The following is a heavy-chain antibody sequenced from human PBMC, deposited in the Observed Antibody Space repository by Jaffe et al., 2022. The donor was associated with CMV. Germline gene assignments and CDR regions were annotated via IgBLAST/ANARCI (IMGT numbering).Heavy chain of an antibody. CDR3: ARDRPSSSWFSTPYYYYGMDV. J-gene: IGHJ6*02. CDR2: INPSGGST. CDR1: GYTFTSYY. Sequence: QVQLVQSGAEVKKPGASVKVSCKASGYTFTSYYMHWVRQAPGQGLEWMGIINPSGGSTSYAQKFQGRVTMTRDTSTSTVYMELSSLRSEDTAVYYCARDRPSSSWFSTPYYYYGMDVWGQGTTVTVSS. D-gene: IGHD6-13*01. V-gene: IGHV1-46*01.